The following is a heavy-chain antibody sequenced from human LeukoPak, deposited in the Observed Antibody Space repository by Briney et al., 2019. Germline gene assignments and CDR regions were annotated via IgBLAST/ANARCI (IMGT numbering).Heavy chain of an antibody. Sequence: SETLSLTCTVSGGSISSYYWGWIRQPPGKGLEWIGYIYYSGSTNYNPSLKSRVTISVKTSKNQFSLKLRSVTAADTAVYYCARVTGYTIEDYFDYWGQGTLVTVSS. J-gene: IGHJ4*02. V-gene: IGHV4-59*01. CDR3: ARVTGYTIEDYFDY. CDR1: GGSISSYY. CDR2: IYYSGST. D-gene: IGHD3-9*01.